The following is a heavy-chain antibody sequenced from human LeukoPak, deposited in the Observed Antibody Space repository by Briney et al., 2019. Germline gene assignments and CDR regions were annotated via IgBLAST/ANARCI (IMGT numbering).Heavy chain of an antibody. J-gene: IGHJ5*02. CDR1: GYTFTSYG. CDR2: ISAYNGNT. D-gene: IGHD5-24*01. Sequence: GASVKVSCKASGYTFTSYGISWVRQAPGQALEWMGWISAYNGNTNYAQKLQGRVTMTTDTSTSTAYMELRSLRSDDTAVYYCARESWPGWLQLWAAPSNWFDPWGQGTLVTVSS. V-gene: IGHV1-18*01. CDR3: ARESWPGWLQLWAAPSNWFDP.